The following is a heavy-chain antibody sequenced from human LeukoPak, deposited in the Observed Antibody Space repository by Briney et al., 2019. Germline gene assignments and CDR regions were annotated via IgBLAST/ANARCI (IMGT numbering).Heavy chain of an antibody. Sequence: SETLSLTCAVYGGSFSGYYWSWIRQPPGKGLEWIGEINHSGSTNYNPSLKSRVTISVDTSKNQFSLKLSSVTAAGTAVYYCARRGGSYKRFDYWGQGTLVTVSS. CDR1: GGSFSGYY. CDR2: INHSGST. D-gene: IGHD1-26*01. CDR3: ARRGGSYKRFDY. J-gene: IGHJ4*02. V-gene: IGHV4-34*01.